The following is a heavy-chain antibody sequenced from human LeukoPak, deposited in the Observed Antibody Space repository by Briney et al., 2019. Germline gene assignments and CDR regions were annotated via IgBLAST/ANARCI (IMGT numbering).Heavy chain of an antibody. D-gene: IGHD3-22*01. V-gene: IGHV4-39*07. Sequence: SSETLSLTCAVYGGSFSSSSYYWGWIRQPPGKGLEWIGSIYYSGSTYYNPSLKSRVTISVDTSKNQFSLKLSSVTAADTAVYYCARDGRKSPVVVVITGVFDYWGQGTLVTVSS. CDR2: IYYSGST. CDR3: ARDGRKSPVVVVITGVFDY. CDR1: GGSFSSSSYY. J-gene: IGHJ4*02.